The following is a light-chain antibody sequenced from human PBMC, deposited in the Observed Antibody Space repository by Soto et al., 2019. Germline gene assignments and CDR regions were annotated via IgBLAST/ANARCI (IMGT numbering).Light chain of an antibody. CDR2: GNN. CDR1: NSNIGNNY. Sequence: QSVLTQPPSVSAAPGQRVTISCSGNNSNIGNNYVSWYQQLPGTAPKVLIFGNNKRPSGIPDRFSGSKSGTSATLGITGLQAGDETDYYCGTWDSSLSTGVFGGGTKLTVL. J-gene: IGLJ3*02. V-gene: IGLV1-51*01. CDR3: GTWDSSLSTGV.